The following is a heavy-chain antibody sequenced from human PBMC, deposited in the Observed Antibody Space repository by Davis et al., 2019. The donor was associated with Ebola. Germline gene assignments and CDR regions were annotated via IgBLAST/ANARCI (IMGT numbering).Heavy chain of an antibody. CDR3: AKGRWGDY. CDR1: GFTFSSYS. Sequence: GESLKISCAASGFTFSSYSMNWVRQAPGKGLEWVSYISSSSSTIYYADSVKGRFTISRDNAKNSLYLQMNSLRDEDTAVYYCAKGRWGDYWGQGILVTVSS. CDR2: ISSSSSTI. D-gene: IGHD7-27*01. J-gene: IGHJ4*02. V-gene: IGHV3-48*02.